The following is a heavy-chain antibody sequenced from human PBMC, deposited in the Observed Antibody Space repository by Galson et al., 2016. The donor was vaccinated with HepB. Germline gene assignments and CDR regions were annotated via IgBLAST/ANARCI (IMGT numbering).Heavy chain of an antibody. CDR2: ISFTGNT. D-gene: IGHD6-19*01. CDR1: GDSISSPY. V-gene: IGHV4-59*11. J-gene: IGHJ4*02. Sequence: SETLSLTCTVSGDSISSPYWSWFRQAPGRGPELIGYISFTGNTKYNPSLQSRVTISEDTSKSHFSLKLTSVTAADTAVYYCASNPSYSSGWHYFDSWGQGALVTVSA. CDR3: ASNPSYSSGWHYFDS.